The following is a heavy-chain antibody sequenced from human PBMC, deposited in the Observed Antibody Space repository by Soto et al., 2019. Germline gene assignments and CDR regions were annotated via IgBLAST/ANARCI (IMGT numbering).Heavy chain of an antibody. Sequence: QVQLQQWGAGLLKPSETLSLTCAVYGGSFSGYQWTWICKSPGKGLEWIGEINHNGGANHNPSLKRRLKISVVTSKNQSSLKLSSVMAADTAVYYCARGLAPTVGVTANRPFDHWGQGILVTVST. V-gene: IGHV4-34*01. D-gene: IGHD2-21*02. J-gene: IGHJ4*02. CDR3: ARGLAPTVGVTANRPFDH. CDR2: INHNGGA. CDR1: GGSFSGYQ.